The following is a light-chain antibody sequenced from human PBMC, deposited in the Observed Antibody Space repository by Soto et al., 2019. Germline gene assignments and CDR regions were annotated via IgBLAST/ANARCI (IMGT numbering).Light chain of an antibody. CDR2: GAS. J-gene: IGKJ1*01. CDR3: QQYGSSPWT. Sequence: EFVLTQSPGTLSLSPGERATLSCRASQTVRNNYLAWYQQKPGQAPRLLIYGASSRATGIPDRFSGSGSGTDFTLTISRLEPEDFAVYYCQQYGSSPWTFGQGTKVDNK. CDR1: QTVRNNY. V-gene: IGKV3-20*01.